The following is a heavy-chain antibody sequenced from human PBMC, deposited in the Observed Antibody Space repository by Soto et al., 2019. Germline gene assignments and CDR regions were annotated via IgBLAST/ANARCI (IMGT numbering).Heavy chain of an antibody. J-gene: IGHJ4*02. Sequence: EMQLVESGGGLVKPGGSLRLSCAASGFTFSTYSMNWVRQAPGKGLEWVASISSTATYIYYADSLRGRFTISRDNAERSVSLQMNSLRAEDTAVYYCARDLMHGAFDSWGQGTLVTVSS. CDR2: ISSTATYI. D-gene: IGHD2-8*01. V-gene: IGHV3-21*01. CDR1: GFTFSTYS. CDR3: ARDLMHGAFDS.